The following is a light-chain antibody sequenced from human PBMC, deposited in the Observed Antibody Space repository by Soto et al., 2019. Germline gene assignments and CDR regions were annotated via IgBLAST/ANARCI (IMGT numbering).Light chain of an antibody. J-gene: IGKJ1*01. V-gene: IGKV3-15*01. CDR2: GAS. Sequence: EIVMTQSPATLSVSTGERATLSCRASQSVSSNLACYQQKPGQAPRLLIYGASTRATGIPARFSGSGSGTEFTLTISSLQSEDFAVYYCQQYNNWPPWTFGQGTQVEIK. CDR1: QSVSSN. CDR3: QQYNNWPPWT.